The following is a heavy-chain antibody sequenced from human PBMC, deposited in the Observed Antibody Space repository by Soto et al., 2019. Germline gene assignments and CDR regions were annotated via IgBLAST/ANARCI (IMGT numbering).Heavy chain of an antibody. CDR2: ISYDGSNK. V-gene: IGHV3-30*18. J-gene: IGHJ4*02. D-gene: IGHD3-22*01. CDR1: GFTFSSYG. Sequence: QVQLVESGGGVVQPGRSLRLSCAASGFTFSSYGMHWVRQAPGKGLEWVAVISYDGSNKYYADSVKGRFTISRDNSKNTLYLQMNSLRAEDTAVYYCAKPPYYYDSSVGFFDYWGQGTLVTVSS. CDR3: AKPPYYYDSSVGFFDY.